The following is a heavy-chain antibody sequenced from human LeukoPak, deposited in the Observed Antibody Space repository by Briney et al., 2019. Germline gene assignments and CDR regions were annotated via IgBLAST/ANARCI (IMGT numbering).Heavy chain of an antibody. CDR1: GFVFSDYS. J-gene: IGHJ4*02. V-gene: IGHV3-23*01. CDR2: ISGSDSST. CDR3: AKVLRGFTYGKFDY. Sequence: GGSLRLSCAASGFVFSDYSMDWVRQAPGKGLEWVSGISGSDSSTYYADSVKGRFTISRDNSKNTLYLQMNSLRAEDTAVYYCAKVLRGFTYGKFDYWGQGTLVTVSS. D-gene: IGHD5-18*01.